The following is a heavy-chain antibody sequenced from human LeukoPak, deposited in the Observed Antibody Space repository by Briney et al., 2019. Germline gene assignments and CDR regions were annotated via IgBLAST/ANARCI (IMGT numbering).Heavy chain of an antibody. CDR1: GHTFNGYY. Sequence: ASVKVSCKASGHTFNGYYIHWVRQAPGQGLEWMGWINPNSGGTNYAQKFQGRVTMTRDTSISTAYYMELSWLRSDDTAVFYCARSDRSGSLDYWGQGTLVTVSS. V-gene: IGHV1-2*02. CDR3: ARSDRSGSLDY. CDR2: INPNSGGT. D-gene: IGHD6-25*01. J-gene: IGHJ4*02.